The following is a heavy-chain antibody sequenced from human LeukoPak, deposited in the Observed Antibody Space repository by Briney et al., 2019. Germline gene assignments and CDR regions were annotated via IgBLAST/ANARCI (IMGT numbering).Heavy chain of an antibody. CDR3: AREGALDYGGTNDAFDI. CDR2: IIPILGIA. V-gene: IGHV1-69*04. Sequence: PWSSVKVSCKASGGTFSSYTISWVRQAPGQGLEWMGRIIPILGIANYAQKFQGRVTITADKPTSTAYMELSSLRSEDTAVYYCAREGALDYGGTNDAFDIWGQGTMVTVSS. J-gene: IGHJ3*02. CDR1: GGTFSSYT. D-gene: IGHD4-23*01.